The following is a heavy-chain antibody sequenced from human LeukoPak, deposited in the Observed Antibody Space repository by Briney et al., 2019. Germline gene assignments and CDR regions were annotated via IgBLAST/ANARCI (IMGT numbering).Heavy chain of an antibody. CDR3: ATDDIAAAGTTTYYYYGMDV. J-gene: IGHJ6*02. CDR2: FDPEDGET. D-gene: IGHD6-13*01. V-gene: IGHV1-24*01. Sequence: ASVKVSCKVSGYTLTELSMHWVRQAPGTGLEWMGGFDPEDGETIYAQKFQGRVTMTEDTSTDTAYMELSSLRSEDTAVYYCATDDIAAAGTTTYYYYGMDVWGQGTTVTVSS. CDR1: GYTLTELS.